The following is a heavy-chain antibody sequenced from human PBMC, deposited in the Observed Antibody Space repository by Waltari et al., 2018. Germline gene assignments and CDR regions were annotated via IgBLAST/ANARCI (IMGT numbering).Heavy chain of an antibody. V-gene: IGHV3-74*01. D-gene: IGHD2-15*01. CDR2: INSDGSST. Sequence: EVQLVESGGGLVQPGGSLSLPCAASGFTFISYWMHWVRQAPGKGLVWVSRINSDGSSTSYADSVKGRFTISRDNAKNTLYLQMNSLRAEDTAVYYCARVKVGAADYWGQGTLVTVSS. CDR1: GFTFISYW. CDR3: ARVKVGAADY. J-gene: IGHJ4*02.